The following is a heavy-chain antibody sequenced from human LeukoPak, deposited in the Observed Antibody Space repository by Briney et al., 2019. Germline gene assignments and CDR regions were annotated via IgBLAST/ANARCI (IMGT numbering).Heavy chain of an antibody. CDR1: GYTFTRYG. CDR3: ARVPEYCSSTSCPDY. D-gene: IGHD2-2*01. J-gene: IGHJ4*02. V-gene: IGHV1-18*01. CDR2: ISAYNGNT. Sequence: ASVKVSCKASGYTFTRYGISWMRQAPGQGLEWMGWISAYNGNTNYAQKLQGRVTMTTDTSTSTAYMELRSLRSDDTAVYYRARVPEYCSSTSCPDYWGQGTLVTVSS.